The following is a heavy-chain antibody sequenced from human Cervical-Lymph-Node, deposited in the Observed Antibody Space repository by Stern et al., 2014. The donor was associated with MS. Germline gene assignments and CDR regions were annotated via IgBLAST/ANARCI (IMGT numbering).Heavy chain of an antibody. CDR3: ARAGLGFLEWPDFDY. CDR2: IWHDGRNK. CDR1: GFTFSSYG. V-gene: IGHV3-33*01. Sequence: VQLVAFWGGVVQPGRLLRLSCAASGFTFSSYGMHWVRQAPGKGLEWVAVIWHDGRNKEYADSVTGRFTLYRDNSQKRLHHEMFSLRAEDTAVYYCARAGLGFLEWPDFDYWGQGTLVTVSS. D-gene: IGHD3-3*01. J-gene: IGHJ4*02.